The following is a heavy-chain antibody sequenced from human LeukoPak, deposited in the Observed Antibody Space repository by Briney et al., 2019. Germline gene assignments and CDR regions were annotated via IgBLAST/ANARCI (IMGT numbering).Heavy chain of an antibody. CDR3: VRLRRTNDRSGYYYYYDY. CDR1: GYTFSDFS. CDR2: ISVRSNYR. Sequence: GGSLTLSCAASGYTFSDFSVNWVRQAPGKGLEWVSSISVRSNYRYYADSVRGRFTISRDDARDSLFLQMNSLRAEDTAVYFCVRLRRTNDRSGYYYYYDYWGQGTLVTVSS. V-gene: IGHV3-21*01. D-gene: IGHD3-22*01. J-gene: IGHJ4*02.